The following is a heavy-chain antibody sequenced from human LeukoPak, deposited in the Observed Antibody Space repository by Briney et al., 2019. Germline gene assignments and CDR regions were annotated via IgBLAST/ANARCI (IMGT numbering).Heavy chain of an antibody. Sequence: PSETLSLTCTVSGASISSYYWSWIRQPPGKGLVWIGYIYYSGSTNYNPSLQSRVTMSIDTSKNQFSLKLRSLTAADTAVYYCARYRRNNDYYLDDWGQGILVTVSS. J-gene: IGHJ4*02. CDR2: IYYSGST. CDR3: ARYRRNNDYYLDD. CDR1: GASISSYY. V-gene: IGHV4-59*01. D-gene: IGHD2-8*01.